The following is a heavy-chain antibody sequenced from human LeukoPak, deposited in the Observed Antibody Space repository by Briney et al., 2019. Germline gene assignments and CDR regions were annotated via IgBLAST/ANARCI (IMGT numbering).Heavy chain of an antibody. CDR3: VKSEVGAGDAFDI. CDR1: GFTFSSYG. V-gene: IGHV3-30*18. CDR2: TSYDGHNK. J-gene: IGHJ3*02. Sequence: PGGSLRLSCAASGFTFSSYGMHWVRQAPGKGLEWVAFTSYDGHNKYYADSVKGRFTISRDNSKNTLFLQMNSLRGEDTAVYYCVKSEVGAGDAFDIWGQGTMVTVSS. D-gene: IGHD1-26*01.